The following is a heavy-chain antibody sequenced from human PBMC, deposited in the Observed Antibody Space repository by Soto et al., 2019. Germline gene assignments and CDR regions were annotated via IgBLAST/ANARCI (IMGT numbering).Heavy chain of an antibody. Sequence: LRLSCAASGFTFSSYAMHWVRQAPGKGLEWVAVISYDGSNKYYADSVKGRFTISRDNSKNTLYLQMNSLRAEDTAVYYCASLIVGATRNYFDYWGQGTLVTVSS. J-gene: IGHJ4*02. CDR3: ASLIVGATRNYFDY. V-gene: IGHV3-30-3*01. CDR2: ISYDGSNK. D-gene: IGHD1-26*01. CDR1: GFTFSSYA.